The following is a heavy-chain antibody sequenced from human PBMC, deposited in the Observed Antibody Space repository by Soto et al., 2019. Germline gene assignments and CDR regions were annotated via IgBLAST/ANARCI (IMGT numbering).Heavy chain of an antibody. J-gene: IGHJ4*02. V-gene: IGHV4-31*03. CDR2: IYYSGST. Sequence: QVQLQESGPGLVKPSQTLSLTCTVSGGSISSGGYYWSWIRQQPGKGLEWIGYIYYSGSTYYNPSLKSRVTISVDTSKNQFSLKLSSVTAAHTAVYYCSRSSYCTNGVCYLPLDYWGQGTLVTVSS. CDR3: SRSSYCTNGVCYLPLDY. D-gene: IGHD2-8*01. CDR1: GGSISSGGYY.